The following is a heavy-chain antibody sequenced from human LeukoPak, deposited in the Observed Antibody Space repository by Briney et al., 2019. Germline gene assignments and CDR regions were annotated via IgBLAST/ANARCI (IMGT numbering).Heavy chain of an antibody. J-gene: IGHJ4*01. Sequence: SETLSLTCTVSGGSINNGGYYWSWIRQHPGKGLEWIGYIYYSGSSYYNPSLRSRVTISVDTSKNHFSLKLSSVTAADTAVYYCARDWSGPYYFDHWGQGILVTVSS. V-gene: IGHV4-31*03. CDR2: IYYSGSS. CDR1: GGSINNGGYY. D-gene: IGHD3-3*01. CDR3: ARDWSGPYYFDH.